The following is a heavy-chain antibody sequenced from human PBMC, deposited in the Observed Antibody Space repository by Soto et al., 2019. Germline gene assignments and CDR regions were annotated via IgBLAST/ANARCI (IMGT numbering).Heavy chain of an antibody. J-gene: IGHJ6*02. CDR3: ARDLGEEYYDILTGYSGYYYYGMDV. Sequence: ASVKVSCKASGYTFTGYYMHWVRQAPGQGLEWMGWINPNSGGTNYAQKFQGWVTMTRDTSISTAYMELSRLRSDDTAVYYCARDLGEEYYDILTGYSGYYYYGMDVWGQGTTVTVSS. CDR2: INPNSGGT. V-gene: IGHV1-2*04. D-gene: IGHD3-9*01. CDR1: GYTFTGYY.